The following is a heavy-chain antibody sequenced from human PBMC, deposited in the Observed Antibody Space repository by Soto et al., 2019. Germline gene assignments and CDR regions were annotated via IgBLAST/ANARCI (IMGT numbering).Heavy chain of an antibody. CDR1: GGTFSSYA. D-gene: IGHD3-3*01. Sequence: GASVKVSCKASGGTFSSYAISWVRQAPGQGLEWMGGIIPIFGTANYAQKFQGRVTITADESTSTAYMELSSLRSEDTAVYYCAREASPILDLRAPSTEQNWFDPWGQGTLVTVSS. V-gene: IGHV1-69*13. J-gene: IGHJ5*02. CDR3: AREASPILDLRAPSTEQNWFDP. CDR2: IIPIFGTA.